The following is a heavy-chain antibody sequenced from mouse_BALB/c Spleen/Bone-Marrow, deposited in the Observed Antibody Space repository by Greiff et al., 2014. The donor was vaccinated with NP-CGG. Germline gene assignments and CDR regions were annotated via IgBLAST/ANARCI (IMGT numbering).Heavy chain of an antibody. V-gene: IGHV3-2*02. Sequence: EVQLQQSGPGLVKPSQSLSLTCTVTGYSITSDYAWNWIRQFPGNKLEWMGYISYSGATTYNPSLKSRISITRDTSKSQFFLQLNSVTTEDTATYYCARGSYYFDYWGQGTTLTVSS. D-gene: IGHD3-1*01. CDR1: GYSITSDYA. CDR3: ARGSYYFDY. J-gene: IGHJ2*01. CDR2: ISYSGAT.